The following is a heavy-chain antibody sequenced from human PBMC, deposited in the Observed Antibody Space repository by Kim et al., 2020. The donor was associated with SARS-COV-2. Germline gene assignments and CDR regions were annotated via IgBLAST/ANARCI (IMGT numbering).Heavy chain of an antibody. CDR1: GYSFTSYW. J-gene: IGHJ6*02. CDR3: ARHQGSWCSGGSCYSKDYYYYGMDV. D-gene: IGHD2-15*01. CDR2: IYPGDSDT. Sequence: GESLKISCKGSGYSFTSYWIGWVRQMPGKGLEWMGIIYPGDSDTRYSPSFQGQVTISADKSISTAYLQWSSLKASDTAMYYCARHQGSWCSGGSCYSKDYYYYGMDVWGQGTTVTVSS. V-gene: IGHV5-51*01.